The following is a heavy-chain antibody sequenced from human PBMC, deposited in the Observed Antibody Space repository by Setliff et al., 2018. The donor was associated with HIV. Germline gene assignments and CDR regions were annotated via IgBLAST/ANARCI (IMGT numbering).Heavy chain of an antibody. CDR2: INHNGIT. J-gene: IGHJ4*02. CDR1: GGSFSSSY. CDR3: AKGPRGLSLRYYFDF. Sequence: SETLSLTCDVYGGSFSSSYWSWIRQAPGKGLEWIGQINHNGITHYNPSLETRVTMFADTSKNQFSLRLSPVTAADTAIYYCAKGPRGLSLRYYFDFWAQGSQVTVSS. V-gene: IGHV4-34*01.